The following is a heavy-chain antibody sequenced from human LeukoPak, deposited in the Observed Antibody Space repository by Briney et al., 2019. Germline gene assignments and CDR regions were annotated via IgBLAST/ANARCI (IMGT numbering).Heavy chain of an antibody. V-gene: IGHV3-23*01. Sequence: PGGSLRLSCKASGFTFSSYAMSWVRQAPGKELEWVSGISGNSGSTYYADSVKGRFTISRDNSKNTLYLQMNSLRAEDTAVYYCAKGRREIHLWPYFDYWGQGTLVTVSS. CDR2: ISGNSGST. D-gene: IGHD5-18*01. CDR3: AKGRREIHLWPYFDY. J-gene: IGHJ4*02. CDR1: GFTFSSYA.